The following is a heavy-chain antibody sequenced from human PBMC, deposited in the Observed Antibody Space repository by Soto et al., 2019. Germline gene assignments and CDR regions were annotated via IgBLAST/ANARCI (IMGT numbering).Heavy chain of an antibody. D-gene: IGHD3-22*01. CDR3: ARGVSYYDSSGYYYDVDY. CDR2: IWYDGSNK. CDR1: GFTFSSYG. J-gene: IGHJ4*02. V-gene: IGHV3-33*01. Sequence: LRLSCAASGFTFSSYGMHWVRQAPGKGLEWVAVIWYDGSNKYYADSVKGRFTISRDNSKNTLYLQMNSLRAEDTAVYYCARGVSYYDSSGYYYDVDYWGQGTLVTV.